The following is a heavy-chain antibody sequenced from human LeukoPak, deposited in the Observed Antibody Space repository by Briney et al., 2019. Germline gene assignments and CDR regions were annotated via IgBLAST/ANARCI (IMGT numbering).Heavy chain of an antibody. V-gene: IGHV1-2*02. J-gene: IGHJ5*02. CDR1: GYTFTGYY. CDR3: AREYYDILTGYSAHIVWFDP. CDR2: INPNSGGT. D-gene: IGHD3-9*01. Sequence: GASVKVSCKASGYTFTGYYMHWVRQAPGQGLEWMGWINPNSGGTNYAQKFQGRVTMTRDTSISTAYMELSRLRFDDTAVYYCAREYYDILTGYSAHIVWFDPWGQGTLVTVSS.